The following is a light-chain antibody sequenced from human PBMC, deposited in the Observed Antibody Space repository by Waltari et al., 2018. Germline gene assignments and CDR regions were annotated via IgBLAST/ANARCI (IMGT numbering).Light chain of an antibody. CDR2: DVS. J-gene: IGLJ3*02. CDR3: SSYTSSSTWV. V-gene: IGLV2-14*01. Sequence: QSALTQPAPVSGSPGQSITISCTGTSIGVGGYNYVSWDQQHPGKAPKLMLSDVSKRPSGVSNRFSGSKSGNTASLTISGLQAEDEADYYCSSYTSSSTWVFGGGTNLTVL. CDR1: SIGVGGYNY.